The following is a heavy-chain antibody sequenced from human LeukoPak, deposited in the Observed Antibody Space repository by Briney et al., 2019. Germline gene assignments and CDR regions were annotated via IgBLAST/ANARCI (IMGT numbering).Heavy chain of an antibody. CDR1: GGTFSSYA. CDR3: ARKGYGGVYDY. Sequence: ASVKVSCKASGGTFSSYAISWVRQAPGQGLEWMGGIIPIFGTANYAQKFQGRVTITTDESTSTAYMELSSLRSEDTGVYYCARKGYGGVYDYWGQGTLVTVSS. D-gene: IGHD5-12*01. V-gene: IGHV1-69*05. CDR2: IIPIFGTA. J-gene: IGHJ4*02.